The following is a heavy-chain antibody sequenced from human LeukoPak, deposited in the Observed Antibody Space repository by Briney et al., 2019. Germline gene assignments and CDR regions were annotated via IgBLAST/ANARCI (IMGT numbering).Heavy chain of an antibody. D-gene: IGHD2-8*02. CDR3: ARQNLKNAYRWTAFDI. V-gene: IGHV5-51*01. J-gene: IGHJ3*02. CDR1: GYTLTSYW. Sequence: GESLKISCKGSGYTLTSYWIGWARQMPGKGLEWMGVIYPGDSDTRYSPSFQDQVTISADISISTAYLQWSSLEASDTAMYYCARQNLKNAYRWTAFDIWGQGTMVTVSS. CDR2: IYPGDSDT.